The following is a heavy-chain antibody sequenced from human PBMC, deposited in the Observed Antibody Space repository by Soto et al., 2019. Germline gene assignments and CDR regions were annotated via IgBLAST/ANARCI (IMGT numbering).Heavy chain of an antibody. D-gene: IGHD2-2*01. CDR1: GFTFSSYG. J-gene: IGHJ6*02. CDR2: IYSGGST. V-gene: IGHV3-53*01. CDR3: ARDNRSGGYCSSTSCYYYYYGMDV. Sequence: PGGSLRLSCAASGFTFSSYGMHWVRQAPGKGLEWVAVIYSGGSTYYADSVKGRFTISRDNSKNTLYLQMNSLRAEDTAVYYCARDNRSGGYCSSTSCYYYYYGMDVWGQGTTVTVSS.